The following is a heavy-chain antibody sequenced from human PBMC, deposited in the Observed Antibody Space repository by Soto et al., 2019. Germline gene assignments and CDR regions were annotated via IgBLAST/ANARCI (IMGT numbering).Heavy chain of an antibody. D-gene: IGHD4-17*01. Sequence: ASVKVSCKASGYTFSNYYMHWVRQAPGQGPEWVGIINPSGGGTTYAQNFQGRVTMTRDTSTSTVYMELNSLRSEDTAVYYCARGPKLTDFGDRGYYGMDVWGHGTTVTVSS. J-gene: IGHJ6*02. V-gene: IGHV1-46*01. CDR2: INPSGGGT. CDR3: ARGPKLTDFGDRGYYGMDV. CDR1: GYTFSNYY.